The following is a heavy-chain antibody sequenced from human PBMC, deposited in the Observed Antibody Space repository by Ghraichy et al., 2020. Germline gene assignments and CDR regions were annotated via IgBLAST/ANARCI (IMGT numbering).Heavy chain of an antibody. D-gene: IGHD1-26*01. CDR3: ASSSGSLLPDY. CDR1: GGSFSGYY. J-gene: IGHJ4*02. Sequence: SETLSLTCAVYGGSFSGYYWSWIRQPPGKGLEWIGEINHSGSTNYNPSLKSRVTISVDTSKNQFSLKLSSVTAADTAVYYCASSSGSLLPDYWGQGTLLTVTS. CDR2: INHSGST. V-gene: IGHV4-34*01.